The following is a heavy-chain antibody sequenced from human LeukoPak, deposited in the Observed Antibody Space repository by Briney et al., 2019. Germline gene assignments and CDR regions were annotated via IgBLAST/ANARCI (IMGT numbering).Heavy chain of an antibody. CDR2: IYYSGST. CDR1: GGSISSSSYY. Sequence: SETLSLTCTVSGGSISSSSYYWGWIRQPPGKGLEWIGSIYYSGSTYYNPSLKSRVTISVDTSKNQFSLKLSSVTAADTAVYYCARGRRPLTGYYMDVWGQGTMVTVSS. D-gene: IGHD2/OR15-2a*01. J-gene: IGHJ3*01. V-gene: IGHV4-39*07. CDR3: ARGRRPLTGYYMDV.